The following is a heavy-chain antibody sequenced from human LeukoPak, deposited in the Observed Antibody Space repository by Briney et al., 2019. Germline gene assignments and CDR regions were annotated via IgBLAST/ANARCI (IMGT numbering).Heavy chain of an antibody. Sequence: GSLRLSCAASGFTFSSYAMSWVRQAPGKGLEWVSAISGSGGSTYYADSVKGRFTISRDNSKNTLYLQMNSLRAEDTAVYYCAKYYDILTGSALVWTDAFDIWGQGTMVTVSS. V-gene: IGHV3-23*01. CDR1: GFTFSSYA. CDR3: AKYYDILTGSALVWTDAFDI. CDR2: ISGSGGST. D-gene: IGHD3-9*01. J-gene: IGHJ3*02.